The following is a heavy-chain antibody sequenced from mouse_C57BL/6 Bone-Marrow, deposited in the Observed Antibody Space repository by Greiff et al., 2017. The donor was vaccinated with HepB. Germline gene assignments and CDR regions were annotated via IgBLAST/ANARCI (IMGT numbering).Heavy chain of an antibody. CDR2: IHPNSGST. CDR3: ARRGLRAWFAY. J-gene: IGHJ3*01. D-gene: IGHD2-4*01. CDR1: GYTFTSYW. V-gene: IGHV1-64*01. Sequence: VQLQQSGAELVKPGASVKLSCKASGYTFTSYWMHWVKQRPGQGLEWIGMIHPNSGSTNYNEKFKSKATLTVDKSSSTAYMQLSILTSEDSAVYYCARRGLRAWFAYWGQGTLVTVSA.